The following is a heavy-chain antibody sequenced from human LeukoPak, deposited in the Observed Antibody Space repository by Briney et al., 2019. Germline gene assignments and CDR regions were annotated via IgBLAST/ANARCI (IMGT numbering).Heavy chain of an antibody. CDR2: INHSGST. CDR3: ARAPTWSPGYCFDY. Sequence: SETLSLTCAVYGGSFSGYYWSWIRQPPGKGLEWIGEINHSGSTNYNPSLKSRVTISVDTSKNQFSLKLSSVTAADTAVYYYARAPTWSPGYCFDYWGQGTLVTVSS. V-gene: IGHV4-34*01. J-gene: IGHJ4*02. D-gene: IGHD2-15*01. CDR1: GGSFSGYY.